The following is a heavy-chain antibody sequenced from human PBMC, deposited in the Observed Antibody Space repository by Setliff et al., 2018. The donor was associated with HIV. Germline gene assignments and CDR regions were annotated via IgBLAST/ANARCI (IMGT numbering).Heavy chain of an antibody. Sequence: GGSLRLSCAASGFTFSSYSMNWVRQAPGKGLEWVSSISSSSSYIYYADSVKGRFTISRDNAKNSLYLQMNSLRTEDTAVYFCARGPGYFDYVWGTYHTLDYFESWGQGTLVTVSS. D-gene: IGHD3-16*02. CDR2: ISSSSSYI. J-gene: IGHJ4*02. CDR3: ARGPGYFDYVWGTYHTLDYFES. V-gene: IGHV3-21*01. CDR1: GFTFSSYS.